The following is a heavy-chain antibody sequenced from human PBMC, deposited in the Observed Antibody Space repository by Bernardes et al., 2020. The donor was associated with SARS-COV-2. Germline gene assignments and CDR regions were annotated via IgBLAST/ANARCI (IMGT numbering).Heavy chain of an antibody. CDR1: GFTFSSYG. V-gene: IGHV3-30*03. CDR3: ARGVEMATFDY. Sequence: GWSLRLSCAASGFTFSSYGMHWVRQAPGKGLEWVAVISYDGGEKFYADSVKGRFTISRDNSKNTLYLQMNSLRAEDTAVYYCARGVEMATFDYWGQGTLVTVSS. J-gene: IGHJ4*02. D-gene: IGHD5-12*01. CDR2: ISYDGGEK.